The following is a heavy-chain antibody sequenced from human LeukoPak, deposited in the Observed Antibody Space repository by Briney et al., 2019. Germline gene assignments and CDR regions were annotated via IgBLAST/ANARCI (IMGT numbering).Heavy chain of an antibody. CDR1: GFTFSSYG. J-gene: IGHJ4*02. Sequence: GGSLRLSCAASGFTFSSYGMTWVRQAPGKGLEWVSYISSSSSTIYYADSVKGRFTISRDNAKNSLYLQLNSLRAEDTAVYYCARNWNYVVFDYWGQGTLVTVSS. CDR3: ARNWNYVVFDY. D-gene: IGHD1-7*01. CDR2: ISSSSSTI. V-gene: IGHV3-48*01.